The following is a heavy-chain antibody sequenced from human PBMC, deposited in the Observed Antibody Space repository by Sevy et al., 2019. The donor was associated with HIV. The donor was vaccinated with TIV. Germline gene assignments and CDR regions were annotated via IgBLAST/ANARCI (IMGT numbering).Heavy chain of an antibody. CDR2: LSGSGGST. V-gene: IGHV3-23*01. Sequence: GGSLRLSCVASGFTFSSYAMNWVRQAPGKGLEWVSGLSGSGGSTKYEDSVKGRCTISRDNSKNTLYLQMNSLRAEDTAVYYCAKDRVWELVDAFDIWGQGTMVTVSS. J-gene: IGHJ3*02. CDR3: AKDRVWELVDAFDI. D-gene: IGHD1-26*01. CDR1: GFTFSSYA.